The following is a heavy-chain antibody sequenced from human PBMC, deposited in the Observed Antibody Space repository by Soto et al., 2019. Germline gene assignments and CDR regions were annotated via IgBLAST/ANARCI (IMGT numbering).Heavy chain of an antibody. Sequence: QVQLVQSGAEVKKPGASVKVSCKASGYTFTSYGISWVRQAPGQGLEWMGWISAYHGNTNYAQKLQGRVTITTFPSASPASMELRSLRSEDPAVYYCAREDPPSLHLGPGTLVTVDS. V-gene: IGHV1-18*01. CDR1: GYTFTSYG. D-gene: IGHD2-2*01. J-gene: IGHJ4*02. CDR2: ISAYHGNT. CDR3: AREDPPSLH.